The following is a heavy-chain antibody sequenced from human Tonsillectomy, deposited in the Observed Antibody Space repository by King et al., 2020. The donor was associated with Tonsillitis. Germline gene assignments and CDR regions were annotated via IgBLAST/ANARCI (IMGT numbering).Heavy chain of an antibody. V-gene: IGHV3-21*01. J-gene: IGHJ4*02. Sequence: VQLVESGGGLVKPGGSLTISCTASGFSFSTSTSNWVRQALGTGLEWVSSISVSSTLKYYADSVKGRFTISRDNARDTVYLQINSLRAADTAIYFCVRGDRRDYWGPGTLVTVPS. D-gene: IGHD3-10*01. CDR1: GFSFSTST. CDR3: VRGDRRDY. CDR2: ISVSSTLK.